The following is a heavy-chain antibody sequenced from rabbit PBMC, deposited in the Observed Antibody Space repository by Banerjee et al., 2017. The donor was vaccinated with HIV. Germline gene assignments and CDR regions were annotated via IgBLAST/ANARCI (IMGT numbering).Heavy chain of an antibody. CDR2: IDTRYGNT. J-gene: IGHJ4*01. Sequence: QSLEESGGDLVKPGASLTLTCTASGFSFGQDMCWVRQAPGKGLGWIGCIDTRYGNTYYASWAKGRFTISETSSTTVTLQMTSLTAADTATYFCARGYAGYGGYGYPYFTLWGPGTLVTVS. D-gene: IGHD6-1*01. V-gene: IGHV1S40*01. CDR1: GFSFGQD. CDR3: ARGYAGYGGYGYPYFTL.